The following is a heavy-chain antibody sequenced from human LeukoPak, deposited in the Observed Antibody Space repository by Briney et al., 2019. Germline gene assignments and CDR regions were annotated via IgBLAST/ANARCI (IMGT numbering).Heavy chain of an antibody. CDR1: GGSFSGYY. J-gene: IGHJ5*02. CDR2: INHSGST. CDR3: ARCGMVRRNWFDP. D-gene: IGHD2-8*01. Sequence: SETLSLTCAVYGGSFSGYYWSWIRQPPGKGLEWIGEINHSGSTNYNPSLKSRVTISVDTSKNQFSLKLSSVTAADTAVYYCARCGMVRRNWFDPWGQGTLVTVSS. V-gene: IGHV4-34*01.